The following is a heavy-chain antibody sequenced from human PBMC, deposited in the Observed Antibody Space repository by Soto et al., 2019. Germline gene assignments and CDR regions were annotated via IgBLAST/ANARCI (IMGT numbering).Heavy chain of an antibody. CDR2: VDPEDGET. D-gene: IGHD6-6*01. CDR3: ATDRRYSSSFGPETRGGMDV. CDR1: GYTFTDYY. Sequence: EVQLVQSGAEVKKPGATVKISCKVSGYTFTDYYMHWVQQAPGKGLEWMGLVDPEDGETIYAEKFQGRVTITADTSTDTAYMELSSLRSEDTAVYYCATDRRYSSSFGPETRGGMDVWGQGTTVTVSS. V-gene: IGHV1-69-2*01. J-gene: IGHJ6*02.